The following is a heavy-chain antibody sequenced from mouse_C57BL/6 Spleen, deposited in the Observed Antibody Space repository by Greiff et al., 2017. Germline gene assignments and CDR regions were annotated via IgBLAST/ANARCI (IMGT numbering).Heavy chain of an antibody. Sequence: QVQLQQPGAELVMPGASVKLSCKASGYTFTSYWMHWVKQRPGQGLEWIGEIDPSDSYTNYNQKFKGKSTLTVDKSSSTAYMQLSSLTSEDSAVYYCARCYSNYVPYFDYCGQGTTLTVSS. V-gene: IGHV1-69*01. CDR3: ARCYSNYVPYFDY. D-gene: IGHD2-5*01. J-gene: IGHJ2*01. CDR1: GYTFTSYW. CDR2: IDPSDSYT.